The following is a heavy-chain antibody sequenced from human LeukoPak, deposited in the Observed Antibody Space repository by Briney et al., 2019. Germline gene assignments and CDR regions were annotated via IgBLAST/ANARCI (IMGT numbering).Heavy chain of an antibody. CDR2: IYHSGST. CDR3: ARSRVWSGYWGNFDY. J-gene: IGHJ4*02. D-gene: IGHD3-3*01. V-gene: IGHV4-59*01. Sequence: GSLRLSCAASGFTFSSYAMSWIRQPPGKGLEWIGYIYHSGSTNYNPSLKSRVTISVDTSNNQFSLKLNSVTAADTAVYYCARSRVWSGYWGNFDYWGQGTLVTVSS. CDR1: GFTFSSYA.